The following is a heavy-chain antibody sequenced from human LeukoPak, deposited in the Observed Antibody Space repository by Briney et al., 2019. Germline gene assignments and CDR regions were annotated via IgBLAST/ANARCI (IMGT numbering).Heavy chain of an antibody. J-gene: IGHJ4*02. Sequence: ASVTVSCKVSGYTFTSYGISWVRQAPGQGLEWMGWISPYNGHTNYAQPFQGRGTTTTETSTSSTYLELWSLGSDDTAVYYCARENFGVSFDSWGQGTLVTVSS. CDR2: ISPYNGHT. CDR1: GYTFTSYG. CDR3: ARENFGVSFDS. V-gene: IGHV1-18*01. D-gene: IGHD3-10*01.